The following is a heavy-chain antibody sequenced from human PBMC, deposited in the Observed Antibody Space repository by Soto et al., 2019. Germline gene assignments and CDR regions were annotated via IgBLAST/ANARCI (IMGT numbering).Heavy chain of an antibody. CDR3: TRAMGNYYDA. CDR2: IWSDENTK. CDR1: GFSFSTYG. J-gene: IGHJ4*02. V-gene: IGHV3-33*01. D-gene: IGHD3-22*01. Sequence: GGSLRLSCAASGFSFSTYGMHWFRQAPGKGLEWLAVIWSDENTKYYVDSVKGRFTISRDNSKNTLYLQMSSLRAEDTAIYYCTRAMGNYYDAWGQGTRVTVSS.